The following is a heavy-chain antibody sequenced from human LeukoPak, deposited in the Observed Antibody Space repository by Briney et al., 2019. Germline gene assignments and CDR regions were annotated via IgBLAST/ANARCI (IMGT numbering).Heavy chain of an antibody. J-gene: IGHJ4*02. CDR3: ARDLGSGWYDY. CDR1: DGSISGYY. D-gene: IGHD6-13*01. CDR2: MHTSGSS. Sequence: PSETLSLTCSVSDGSISGYYWSWIRQPAGKGLEWIGCMHTSGSSNYNVSLKSRITMSVDTSRNQFALRLSSVTAADTAIYYCARDLGSGWYDYWGQGTLVTVSS. V-gene: IGHV4-4*07.